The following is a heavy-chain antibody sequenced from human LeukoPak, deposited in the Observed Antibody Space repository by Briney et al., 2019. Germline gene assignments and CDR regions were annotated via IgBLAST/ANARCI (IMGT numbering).Heavy chain of an antibody. CDR3: ASGTVVTPFDY. D-gene: IGHD4-23*01. V-gene: IGHV4-34*01. J-gene: IGHJ4*02. Sequence: LETLSLTCGVYGGSLSGYYWSWIRQSPGKGLEWIGQIHHSGSANYNPSLRSRVTISMDTSKNQFSLYLSSVTAADTAVYYCASGTVVTPFDYWGQGTLVTVSS. CDR2: IHHSGSA. CDR1: GGSLSGYY.